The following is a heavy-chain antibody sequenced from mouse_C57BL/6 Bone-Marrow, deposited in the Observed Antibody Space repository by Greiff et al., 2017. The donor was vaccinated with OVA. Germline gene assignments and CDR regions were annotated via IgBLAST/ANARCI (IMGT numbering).Heavy chain of an antibody. D-gene: IGHD1-1*01. CDR2: IYPGSGNT. V-gene: IGHV1-76*01. Sequence: VKLVESGAELVRPGASVKLSCKASGYTFTDYYINWVKQRPGQGLEWIARIYPGSGNTYYNEKFKGKATLTAEKSSSTAYMQLSSLTSEDSAVYFCARPSITTVVATDYAMDYWGQGTSVTVSS. CDR1: GYTFTDYY. CDR3: ARPSITTVVATDYAMDY. J-gene: IGHJ4*01.